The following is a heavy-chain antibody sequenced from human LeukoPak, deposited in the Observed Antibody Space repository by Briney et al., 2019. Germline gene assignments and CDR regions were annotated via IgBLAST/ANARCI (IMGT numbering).Heavy chain of an antibody. V-gene: IGHV1-69*01. CDR3: AIFQGTYGDNDNDF. D-gene: IGHD4-17*01. CDR2: IIPMINTP. CDR1: GGTFRTFA. J-gene: IGHJ4*02. Sequence: SVKVSCKASGGTFRTFAINWVRQAPGKGLEWMGGIIPMINTPKYAQRFQGRVSITADESTSTGYMEVSSLRSEDTAVYYCAIFQGTYGDNDNDFWGQGTLATVSS.